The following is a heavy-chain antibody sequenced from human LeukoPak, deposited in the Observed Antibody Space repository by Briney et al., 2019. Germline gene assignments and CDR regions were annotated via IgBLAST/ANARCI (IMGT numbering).Heavy chain of an antibody. Sequence: GGTLRPSCAASGFTVSSNYMSWVRQAPGKGLEWVSVIYSGGSTYYADSVKGRFTISRDNSKNTLYLQMNSLRAEDTAVYYCARVELGSGWYYYFDYWGQGTLVTVSS. CDR3: ARVELGSGWYYYFDY. CDR2: IYSGGST. D-gene: IGHD6-19*01. J-gene: IGHJ4*02. CDR1: GFTVSSNY. V-gene: IGHV3-53*01.